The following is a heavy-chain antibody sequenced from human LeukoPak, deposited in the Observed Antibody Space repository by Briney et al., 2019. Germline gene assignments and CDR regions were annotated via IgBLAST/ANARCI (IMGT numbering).Heavy chain of an antibody. CDR1: GFTFSSYA. J-gene: IGHJ4*02. CDR3: AKEGYCSGGSCYGLPYFDY. Sequence: GGSLGLSCAASGFTFSSYAMSWVRQAPGKGLEWVSAISGSGGSTYYADSVKGRFTISRDNSKNTLYLQMNSLRAEDTAVYYCAKEGYCSGGSCYGLPYFDYWGQGTLVTVSS. V-gene: IGHV3-23*01. CDR2: ISGSGGST. D-gene: IGHD2-15*01.